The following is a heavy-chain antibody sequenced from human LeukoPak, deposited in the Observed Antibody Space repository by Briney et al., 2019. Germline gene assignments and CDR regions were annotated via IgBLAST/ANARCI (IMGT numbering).Heavy chain of an antibody. Sequence: SETLSLTCTVSGGSISSYFWSWIRQPPGKGLEWIGYIYYSGSTNYNTSLKRRVTISVDTSKNQFSLKLSSVTAADTAVYYCARHRSSSSGYNWFDPWGQGTLVTVSS. CDR2: IYYSGST. J-gene: IGHJ5*02. V-gene: IGHV4-59*08. CDR3: ARHRSSSSGYNWFDP. D-gene: IGHD6-13*01. CDR1: GGSISSYF.